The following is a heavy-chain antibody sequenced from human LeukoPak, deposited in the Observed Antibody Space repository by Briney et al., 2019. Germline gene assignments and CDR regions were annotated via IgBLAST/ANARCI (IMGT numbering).Heavy chain of an antibody. CDR3: ARGGGRSWVDY. Sequence: ASVTVSCKASGYTFTGHNIHWVRQAPGQGLEWMGWVIPNSGGTNYAQKFQGRVTMTRDTSISTAYMEVSGLRSDDTAVYFCARGGGRSWVDYWGQGALVTVSS. CDR2: VIPNSGGT. D-gene: IGHD2-15*01. J-gene: IGHJ4*02. CDR1: GYTFTGHN. V-gene: IGHV1-2*02.